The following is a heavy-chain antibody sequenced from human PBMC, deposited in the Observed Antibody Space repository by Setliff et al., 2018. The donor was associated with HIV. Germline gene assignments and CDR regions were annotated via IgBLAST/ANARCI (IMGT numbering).Heavy chain of an antibody. J-gene: IGHJ1*01. CDR1: GYTFTSYY. CDR2: INPSSGST. CDR3: ARDPAPSSSASYFQH. D-gene: IGHD6-6*01. V-gene: IGHV1-46*01. Sequence: ASVKVSCKASGYTFTSYYMHWVRQAPGQGLEWMGIINPSSGSTTYAQKFQGRVTMTRDTSTSTVYLELSSLRSEDTAVYYCARDPAPSSSASYFQHWGQGTPVTVSS.